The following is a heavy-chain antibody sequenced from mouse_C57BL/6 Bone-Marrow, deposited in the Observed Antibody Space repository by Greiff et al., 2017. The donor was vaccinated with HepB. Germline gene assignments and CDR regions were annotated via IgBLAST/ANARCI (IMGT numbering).Heavy chain of an antibody. CDR1: GFTFSSYA. V-gene: IGHV5-9-1*02. CDR3: TKFPAYRGFDY. D-gene: IGHD2-10*01. Sequence: EVKLVESGEGLVKPGGSLKLSCAASGFTFSSYAMSWVRQTPEKRLEWVAYISSGGDYIYYADTVKGRFTISRDNARNTLYLQMSSLKSEDTAMYYCTKFPAYRGFDYWGQGTTLTVTS. J-gene: IGHJ2*01. CDR2: ISSGGDYI.